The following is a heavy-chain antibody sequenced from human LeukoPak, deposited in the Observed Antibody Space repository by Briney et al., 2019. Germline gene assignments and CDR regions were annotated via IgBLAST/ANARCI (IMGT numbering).Heavy chain of an antibody. J-gene: IGHJ4*02. V-gene: IGHV4-39*02. CDR2: MYYGGTT. CDR1: GGSIGTDSYY. D-gene: IGHD5-12*01. CDR3: ATGKYSGYYDY. Sequence: SETLSLTCSVFGGSIGTDSYYGGWVRQPPGKGLEWIGSMYYGGTTYFNPSLKSRVTLSVDTSKNDFSLRLSSVTAADSAVYFCATGKYSGYYDYWGQGTLVTVSS.